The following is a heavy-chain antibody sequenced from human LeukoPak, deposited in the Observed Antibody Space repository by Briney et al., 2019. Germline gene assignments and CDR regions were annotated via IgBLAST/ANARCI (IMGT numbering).Heavy chain of an antibody. V-gene: IGHV4-34*01. D-gene: IGHD4-17*01. Sequence: SETLSLTCAVYGGSFSGYYWSWIRQPPGKGLEWIGEINHSGSTNYNPSLKGRVTISVDTSKNQFSLKLSSVTAADTAVYYCARGQGDYTPFDYWGQGTLVTVSS. CDR1: GGSFSGYY. J-gene: IGHJ4*02. CDR3: ARGQGDYTPFDY. CDR2: INHSGST.